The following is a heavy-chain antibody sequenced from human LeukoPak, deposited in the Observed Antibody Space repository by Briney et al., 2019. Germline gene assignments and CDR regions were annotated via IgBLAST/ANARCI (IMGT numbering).Heavy chain of an antibody. Sequence: SETLSLTCTVSSGSISSYFWSWIRQPAERGLEWIGHIYTSGSTNTNYNPSLKSRVTMSADTSKNQFSLKLSSVTVADTAVYYCATSTWNDVFDIWGQGTMVTVSS. V-gene: IGHV4-4*07. CDR2: IYTSGSTNT. CDR1: SGSISSYF. D-gene: IGHD5/OR15-5a*01. J-gene: IGHJ3*02. CDR3: ATSTWNDVFDI.